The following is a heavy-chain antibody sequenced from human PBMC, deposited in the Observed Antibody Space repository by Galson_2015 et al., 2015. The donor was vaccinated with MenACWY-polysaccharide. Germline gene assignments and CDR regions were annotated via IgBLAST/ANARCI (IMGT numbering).Heavy chain of an antibody. Sequence: SLRLSCAASGFTFSSYAMHWVRQAPGKGLEWVAVISYDGSNKYYADSVKGRFTISRDNSKNTLYLQMNSLRAEDTAVYYCARIFSDYDFWSGYGYWGQGTLVTVSS. D-gene: IGHD3-3*01. CDR1: GFTFSSYA. CDR2: ISYDGSNK. CDR3: ARIFSDYDFWSGYGY. J-gene: IGHJ4*02. V-gene: IGHV3-30-3*01.